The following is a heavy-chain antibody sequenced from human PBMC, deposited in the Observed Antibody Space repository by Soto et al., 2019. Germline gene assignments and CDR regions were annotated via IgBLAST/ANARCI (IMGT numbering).Heavy chain of an antibody. CDR3: TKASRPYEPTGLDFDF. CDR2: IDVSGGIT. V-gene: IGHV3-23*01. D-gene: IGHD3-9*01. CDR1: GFPFINFA. Sequence: PGGSLRLSCAASGFPFINFAMTWVRQAPGKGLEWVSSIDVSGGITYYAGSVKDRFYISRDNSKNTVFLQMNSLRPDDSATYYCTKASRPYEPTGLDFDFWGQGTLVTVSS. J-gene: IGHJ4*02.